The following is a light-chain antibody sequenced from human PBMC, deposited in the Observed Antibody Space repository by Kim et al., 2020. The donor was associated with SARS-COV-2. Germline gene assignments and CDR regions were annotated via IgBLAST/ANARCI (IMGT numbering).Light chain of an antibody. CDR2: WAS. CDR1: QTVLYNSNNKNY. CDR3: QQYYSTPPS. V-gene: IGKV4-1*01. J-gene: IGKJ2*03. Sequence: RATLNCKSSQTVLYNSNNKNYLAWYQQKPGQAPKLLIYWASIRESGVSDRFSGSGSETDYTLTNSSLQAEDVAVYYCQQYYSTPPSFGQGTKLEI.